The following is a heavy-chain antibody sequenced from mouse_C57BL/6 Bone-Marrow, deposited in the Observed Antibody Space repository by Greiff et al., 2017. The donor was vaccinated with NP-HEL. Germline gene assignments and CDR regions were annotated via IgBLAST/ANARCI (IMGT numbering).Heavy chain of an antibody. D-gene: IGHD1-2*01. V-gene: IGHV1-54*01. Sequence: VQLQQSGAELVRPGTSVKVSCKASGYAFTNYLIEWVKQRPGQGLEWIGVINPGSGGTNYNEKFKGKATLTADKSSSTAYMQLSSLTSEDSAVYCCARSGAHYYGLDYWGQGTTLTVSS. CDR3: ARSGAHYYGLDY. J-gene: IGHJ2*01. CDR1: GYAFTNYL. CDR2: INPGSGGT.